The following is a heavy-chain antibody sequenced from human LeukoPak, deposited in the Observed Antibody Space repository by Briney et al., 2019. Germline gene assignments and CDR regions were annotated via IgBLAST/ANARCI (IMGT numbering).Heavy chain of an antibody. CDR2: ISSSGSTI. CDR3: ARDAYCSSTSCQGYYFDY. CDR1: GFTFSDYY. V-gene: IGHV3-11*01. J-gene: IGHJ4*02. Sequence: GGSLRLSCAASGFTFSDYYMSWIRQAPGKGVEWVSYISSSGSTIYYADSVKGRFTISRDNAKNSLYLQMNSLRAEDTAVYYCARDAYCSSTSCQGYYFDYWGQGTLVTVSS. D-gene: IGHD2-2*01.